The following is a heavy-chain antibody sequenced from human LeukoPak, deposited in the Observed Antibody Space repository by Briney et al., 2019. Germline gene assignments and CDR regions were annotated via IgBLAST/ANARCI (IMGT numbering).Heavy chain of an antibody. CDR1: GFSLSTSGMS. Sequence: SGPALVRPTQTLTLTCVFSGFSLSTSGMSVSWIRQPPGKALEWLARIDWDGDKYYNTFLETGLTISKDTSNNQLVLTMTNMDPVXTATYYCARVRSIAGATALDFWGQGTLVTVSS. CDR2: IDWDGDK. D-gene: IGHD1-26*01. CDR3: ARVRSIAGATALDF. V-gene: IGHV2-70*11. J-gene: IGHJ4*02.